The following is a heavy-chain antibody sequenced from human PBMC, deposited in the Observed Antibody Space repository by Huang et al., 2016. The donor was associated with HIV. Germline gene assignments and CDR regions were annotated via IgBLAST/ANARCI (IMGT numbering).Heavy chain of an antibody. CDR3: ARDRFGWIQPTEPFYI. CDR1: GFSLSRYS. CDR2: ISSSSSTM. D-gene: IGHD5-18*01. J-gene: IGHJ3*02. Sequence: EEQLVESGGGLVKPGGSLRLSCAVSGFSLSRYSMHWVRQAPGKGLEWVSYISSSSSTMHYADSVEGRFTISRDNAKNLLYLQMHSLRAEDTAIYYCARDRFGWIQPTEPFYIWGQGTLVSVSS. V-gene: IGHV3-48*01.